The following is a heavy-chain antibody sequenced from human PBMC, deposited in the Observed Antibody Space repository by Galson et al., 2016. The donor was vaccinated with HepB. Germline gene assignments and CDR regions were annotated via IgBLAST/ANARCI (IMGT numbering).Heavy chain of an antibody. J-gene: IGHJ3*01. CDR3: ARESSGYDYDFDL. CDR1: GFTFSRYT. V-gene: IGHV3-21*01. CDR2: ISTRSTYI. Sequence: SLRLSCAASGFTFSRYTMNWARRAPAKGLEWVSSISTRSTYIYYADSMKGRFTFSQDNAKKSMYLQMSSLRADDTAIYYCARESSGYDYDFDLWGQGTMVTVSS. D-gene: IGHD5-12*01.